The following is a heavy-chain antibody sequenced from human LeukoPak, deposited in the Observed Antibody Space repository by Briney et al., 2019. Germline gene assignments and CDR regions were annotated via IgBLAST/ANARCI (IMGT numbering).Heavy chain of an antibody. D-gene: IGHD2-2*01. V-gene: IGHV3-48*02. CDR3: AREARYCSSTSCLDY. CDR1: GFTFSSYK. J-gene: IGHJ4*02. Sequence: PGGSLRLSCAASGFTFSSYKMNWVRQAPGKGLAWVSYISSSSSTIYYADSVKRRFTISRDNDKNSLYLQMNSLRDEDTAVYYCAREARYCSSTSCLDYWGQGTLVTVSS. CDR2: ISSSSSTI.